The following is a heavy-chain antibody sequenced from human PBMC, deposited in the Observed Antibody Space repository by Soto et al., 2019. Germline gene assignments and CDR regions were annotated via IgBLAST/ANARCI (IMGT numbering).Heavy chain of an antibody. CDR2: IYYSGST. CDR3: ARRLQQAHYYYMDV. V-gene: IGHV4-61*08. D-gene: IGHD5-12*01. J-gene: IGHJ6*03. CDR1: GGSISSGGYY. Sequence: SETLSLTCTVSGGSISSGGYYWIWLPPHPGKGLEWIGYIYYSGSTNYNPSLKSRVTISVDTSKNQFSLKLSSVTAADTAVYYCARRLQQAHYYYMDVWGKGTTVTVSS.